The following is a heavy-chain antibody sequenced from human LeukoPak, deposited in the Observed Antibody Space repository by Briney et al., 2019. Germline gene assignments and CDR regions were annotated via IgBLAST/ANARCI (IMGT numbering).Heavy chain of an antibody. CDR1: GGTFSSYA. V-gene: IGHV1-69*05. J-gene: IGHJ5*02. D-gene: IGHD2-2*01. CDR3: ARSAYCSSTSCPIRGWFDP. Sequence: SVKVSCKASGGTFSSYAISWVRQAPGQGLEWMGRIIPIFGTANYAQKFQGRVTITTDESTSTAYVELSSLRSEDTAVYYCARSAYCSSTSCPIRGWFDPWGQGTLVTVSS. CDR2: IIPIFGTA.